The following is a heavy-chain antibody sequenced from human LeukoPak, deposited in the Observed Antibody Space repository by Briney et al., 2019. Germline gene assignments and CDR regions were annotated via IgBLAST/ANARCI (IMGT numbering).Heavy chain of an antibody. Sequence: ASVKVSCKASGYTFTSYDINWVRQATGQGLEWMGWMNPNSGNTGYAQKFQGRVTMTRNTSISTAYMELSSLRSEDTAVYYCAREERYCTNGVCLFDYWGQGTLVTVSS. V-gene: IGHV1-8*01. CDR2: MNPNSGNT. J-gene: IGHJ4*02. D-gene: IGHD2-8*01. CDR3: AREERYCTNGVCLFDY. CDR1: GYTFTSYD.